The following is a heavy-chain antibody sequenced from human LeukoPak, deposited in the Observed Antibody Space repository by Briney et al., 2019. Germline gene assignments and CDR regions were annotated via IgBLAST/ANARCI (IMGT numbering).Heavy chain of an antibody. CDR3: ARATGDAFDI. CDR2: IGTVGDT. J-gene: IGHJ3*02. CDR1: GFTFSSYD. V-gene: IGHV3-13*01. D-gene: IGHD1-1*01. Sequence: PGGSLRLSCAASGFTFSSYDMHWVRQATGKGLEWVSAIGTVGDTYYPGSVKGRFTISRENAKNSLYLQMNSLRAGDTAVYYCARATGDAFDIWGQGTMVTVSS.